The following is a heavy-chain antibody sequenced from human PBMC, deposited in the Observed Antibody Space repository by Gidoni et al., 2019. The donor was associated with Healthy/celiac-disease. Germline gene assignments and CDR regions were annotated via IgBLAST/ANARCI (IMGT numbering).Heavy chain of an antibody. CDR3: ARLHDSSGYRGDY. CDR1: GGTFSSYA. V-gene: IGHV1-69*09. Sequence: QVQPVQSGAEMEKPASSVTVSCKASGGTFSSYAISWVRQAPGQGLEWVGRMIPILGIANCTQKFQGRVTITADKSTRTAYMELSSLRSEDTAVYYCARLHDSSGYRGDYWGRGTLVTVSS. J-gene: IGHJ4*02. CDR2: MIPILGIA. D-gene: IGHD3-22*01.